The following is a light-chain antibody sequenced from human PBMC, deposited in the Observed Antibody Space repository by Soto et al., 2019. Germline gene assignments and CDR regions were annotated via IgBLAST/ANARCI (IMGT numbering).Light chain of an antibody. J-gene: IGKJ5*01. Sequence: IHMTHSPSTLSASLGDTVTVTFRASHSVSGWLAWYQQKPGKAPRLLIYATSSLQSGVPSTFSGSGSGTEFTLTISRLQPDDFATYYCQQSYSPPMTFGQGTRWR. CDR3: QQSYSPPMT. CDR2: ATS. V-gene: IGKV1-39*01. CDR1: HSVSGW.